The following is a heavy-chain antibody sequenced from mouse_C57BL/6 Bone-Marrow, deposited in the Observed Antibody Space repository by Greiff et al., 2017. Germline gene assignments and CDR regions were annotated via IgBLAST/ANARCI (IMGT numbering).Heavy chain of an antibody. CDR3: ARCYCCAY. CDR1: GYTFTSYG. CDR2: IYPRSGNT. Sequence: QVQLQQSGAELARPGASVKLSCKASGYTFTSYGISWVKQRTGQGLEWIGEIYPRSGNTYYNEKFKGKATLTADKSSSTAYMELRSLTSEDSAVYFCARCYCCAYWGQGTLVTVSA. D-gene: IGHD2-12*01. V-gene: IGHV1-81*01. J-gene: IGHJ3*01.